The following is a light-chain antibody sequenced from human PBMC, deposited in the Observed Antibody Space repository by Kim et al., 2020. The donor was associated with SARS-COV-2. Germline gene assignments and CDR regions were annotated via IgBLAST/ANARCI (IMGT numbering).Light chain of an antibody. Sequence: LSPGGRAPLPCRASQSVSSSYLAWYQQKPGQAPRLLIYGASSRATGIPDRFSGSGSGTDFTLTISRLEPEDFAVYYCQQYGSLWTFGQGTKVDIK. CDR3: QQYGSLWT. V-gene: IGKV3-20*01. J-gene: IGKJ1*01. CDR1: QSVSSSY. CDR2: GAS.